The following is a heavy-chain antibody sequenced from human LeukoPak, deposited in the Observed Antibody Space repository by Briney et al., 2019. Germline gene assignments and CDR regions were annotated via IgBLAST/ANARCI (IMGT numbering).Heavy chain of an antibody. CDR2: IYPGDSDT. CDR1: GYSFTSYW. J-gene: IGHJ6*02. D-gene: IGHD6-6*01. V-gene: IGHV5-51*01. Sequence: GESLKISCKGSGYSFTSYWIGWVRQMPGKGLEWMGIIYPGDSDTRYSPSFQGQVTISADKSISTGYLQWSSLKASDTAMYYCARQSLAYSSSSGMDVWGQGTTVTVSS. CDR3: ARQSLAYSSSSGMDV.